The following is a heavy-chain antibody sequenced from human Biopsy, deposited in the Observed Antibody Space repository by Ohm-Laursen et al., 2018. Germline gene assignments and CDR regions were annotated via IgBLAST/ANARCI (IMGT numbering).Heavy chain of an antibody. CDR3: AIFEGYSDDNLDYEHYGMDV. D-gene: IGHD1-26*01. Sequence: GASVTASCPGSEFSFSRHDTHSVRHASGRGLEWMGIISPSGGGTMDTRKFQDRLTMTRDTSTSTVHMELKGLKSEDTAVYYCAIFEGYSDDNLDYEHYGMDVWGQGTTVTVSS. V-gene: IGHV1-46*01. CDR1: EFSFSRHD. J-gene: IGHJ6*02. CDR2: ISPSGGGT.